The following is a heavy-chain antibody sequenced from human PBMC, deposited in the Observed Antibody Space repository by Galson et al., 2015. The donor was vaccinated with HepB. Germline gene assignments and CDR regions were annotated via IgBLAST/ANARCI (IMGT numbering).Heavy chain of an antibody. CDR1: GGSISSGTYY. D-gene: IGHD3-10*01. V-gene: IGHV4-61*02. J-gene: IGHJ4*02. CDR2: IYSSGTT. CDR3: ARGETGWPYGTGSRLDY. Sequence: TLSLTCTVSGGSISSGTYYWNWIRQPAEKGLEWLGRIYSSGTTNYRPSLESRLAILVDTSKNQFSLRPNSVTASDTAVYYCARGETGWPYGTGSRLDYWGQGILVTVSS.